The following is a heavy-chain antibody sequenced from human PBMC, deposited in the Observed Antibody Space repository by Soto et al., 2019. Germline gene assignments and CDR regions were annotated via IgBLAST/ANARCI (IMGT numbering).Heavy chain of an antibody. J-gene: IGHJ6*02. Sequence: GESLKISCKGSGYSFTSYWIGWVRQMPGKGLEWMGIIYPGDSDTRYSPSFQGQVTISADKSISTAYLQWSSLKASDTAMYYCATGYSYRPSYYYGMDVWGQGTTVTVSS. CDR3: ATGYSYRPSYYYGMDV. V-gene: IGHV5-51*01. CDR1: GYSFTSYW. CDR2: IYPGDSDT. D-gene: IGHD5-18*01.